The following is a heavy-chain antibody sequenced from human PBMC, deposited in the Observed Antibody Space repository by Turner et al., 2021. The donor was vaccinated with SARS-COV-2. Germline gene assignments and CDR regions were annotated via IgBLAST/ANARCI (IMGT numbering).Heavy chain of an antibody. V-gene: IGHV3-30*03. D-gene: IGHD3-3*01. J-gene: IGHJ4*02. CDR2: ISHDGQNE. Sequence: QVDLVGSGGGWVPPGRSRSLSCEGTGLTFSSSRMHWVRQVQGRGLEWVAVISHDGQNENYDASGKCRFTNSRDNSKNRVDLQMSNPRIEDTAVYYCARARLIPRKGVVGTICMFDSWGQGILVIVSS. CDR1: GLTFSSSR. CDR3: ARARLIPRKGVVGTICMFDS.